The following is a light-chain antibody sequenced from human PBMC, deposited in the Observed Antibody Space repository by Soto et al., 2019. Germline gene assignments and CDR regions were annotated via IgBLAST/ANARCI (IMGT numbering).Light chain of an antibody. J-gene: IGLJ1*01. CDR3: QVWDSNVLHHV. CDR1: NIGSKS. CDR2: DDS. V-gene: IGLV3-21*02. Sequence: SYELTQSPSVSVAPGQTARITCGGNNIGSKSVHWFQQRPGQAPVLVVFDDSDRPSRIPERFSGSKSETTATLTISGVEAGDEADYYCQVWDSNVLHHVFGTGTQLTVL.